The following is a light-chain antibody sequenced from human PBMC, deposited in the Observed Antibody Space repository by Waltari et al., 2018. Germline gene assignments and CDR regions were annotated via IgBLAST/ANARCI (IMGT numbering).Light chain of an antibody. Sequence: EIVMTQSPANLSVSPGESATLPCRASQSVSINLAWYQQKPGQAPRLLISDASTRATVIPPRFSGSGSGTDFTLTISSLQSEDFAVYYCQQYNNWPLTFGGGTKVEIK. V-gene: IGKV3-15*01. J-gene: IGKJ4*01. CDR1: QSVSIN. CDR2: DAS. CDR3: QQYNNWPLT.